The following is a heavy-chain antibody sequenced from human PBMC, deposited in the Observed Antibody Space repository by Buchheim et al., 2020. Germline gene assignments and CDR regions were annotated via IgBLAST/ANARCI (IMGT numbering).Heavy chain of an antibody. D-gene: IGHD1-26*01. J-gene: IGHJ5*02. CDR1: GYSFTTYW. Sequence: EVQLVQSGAEVKKPGESLKISCRGSGYSFTTYWIAWVRQMPGQGLEWMWIIYPDDSDTRYSPSFQGQVTISVDKSISTAYLQWSSLKASDTAMYYCARLGEGVGATPYNWFDPWGQGAL. CDR2: IYPDDSDT. CDR3: ARLGEGVGATPYNWFDP. V-gene: IGHV5-51*01.